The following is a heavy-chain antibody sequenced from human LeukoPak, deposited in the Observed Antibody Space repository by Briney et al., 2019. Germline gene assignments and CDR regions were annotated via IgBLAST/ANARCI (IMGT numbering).Heavy chain of an antibody. J-gene: IGHJ5*02. CDR3: ARVARMVRGVISYNWFDP. CDR1: GGSISIYY. V-gene: IGHV4-59*01. D-gene: IGHD3-10*01. CDR2: IYHTGST. Sequence: SETLSLTCTVSGGSISIYYWNWIRQPPGKGLEWIGYIYHTGSTNYNPSLKSRVTISVDTSKNQFSLKLNSVTAADTAVYYCARVARMVRGVISYNWFDPWGQGTLVTVSS.